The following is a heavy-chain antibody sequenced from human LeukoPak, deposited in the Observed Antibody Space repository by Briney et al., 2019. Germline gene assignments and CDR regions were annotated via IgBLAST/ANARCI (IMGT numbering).Heavy chain of an antibody. J-gene: IGHJ4*02. CDR3: ATGAFDILTGYRNFDY. D-gene: IGHD3-9*01. Sequence: ASVKVSCKASGYTFTSYYMHWVRQAPGQGLEWMGIINPSGGSTSYAQKFQGRVTMTEDTSTDTAYMELSSLRSEDTAVYYCATGAFDILTGYRNFDYWGQGTLVTVSS. CDR1: GYTFTSYY. V-gene: IGHV1-46*01. CDR2: INPSGGST.